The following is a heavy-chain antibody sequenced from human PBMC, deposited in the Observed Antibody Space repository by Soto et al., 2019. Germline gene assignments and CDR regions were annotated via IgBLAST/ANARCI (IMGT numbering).Heavy chain of an antibody. V-gene: IGHV3-11*01. CDR1: GFTLSDYY. CDR2: ISSSATII. J-gene: IGHJ6*03. Sequence: QVQLVESGGGLVKPGGSLRLSCEASGFTLSDYYMTWIRQAPGKGLEWISYISSSATIIYYADSVKGRFTISRDNAKTSLYLQMNSLRADDTAVYYCAGAVKQWLVGGDYYYYYMDVWGKGTMVTVSS. CDR3: AGAVKQWLVGGDYYYYYMDV. D-gene: IGHD6-19*01.